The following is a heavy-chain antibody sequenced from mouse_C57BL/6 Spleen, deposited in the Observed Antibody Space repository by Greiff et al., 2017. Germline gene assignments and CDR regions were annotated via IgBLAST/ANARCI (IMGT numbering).Heavy chain of an antibody. V-gene: IGHV1-69*01. J-gene: IGHJ3*01. CDR1: GYTFTSYW. D-gene: IGHD2-1*01. Sequence: QVQLQQPGAELVMPGASVKLSCKASGYTFTSYWMHWVKQRPGQGLEWIGEIDPSDSYTNYNQKFKGKSTLTVDKSSSTAYMQLSSLTSEDSAVYYCARDYYGNGFAYWGQGTLVTVSA. CDR2: IDPSDSYT. CDR3: ARDYYGNGFAY.